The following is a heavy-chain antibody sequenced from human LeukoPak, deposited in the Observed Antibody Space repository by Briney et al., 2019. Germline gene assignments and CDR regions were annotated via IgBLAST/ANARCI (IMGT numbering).Heavy chain of an antibody. J-gene: IGHJ4*02. Sequence: PGGSLRLSCAASGFTFSSYAMSWVRQAPGKGLEWVSGISGSGGSTYYADSVKGRFTISRDNSKNTLYLQMNSLRAEDTAVYYCTYLGTTVTNGFDYWGQGTLVTVSS. CDR2: ISGSGGST. CDR1: GFTFSSYA. CDR3: TYLGTTVTNGFDY. V-gene: IGHV3-23*01. D-gene: IGHD4-17*01.